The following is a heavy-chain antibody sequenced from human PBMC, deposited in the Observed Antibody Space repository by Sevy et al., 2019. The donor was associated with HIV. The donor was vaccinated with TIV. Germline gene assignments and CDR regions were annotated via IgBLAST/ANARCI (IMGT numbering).Heavy chain of an antibody. V-gene: IGHV3-15*01. CDR2: IKSKTDGGTT. CDR1: GFTFGNAW. CDR3: TTDLGVELYMA. Sequence: GGSLRLSCAASGFTFGNAWMSWVRQAPGKGLEWVGRIKSKTDGGTTDYAAPVKGRFTISRDDSKNTLYLQMNSLKTEDTAVYYCTTDLGVELYMAWGQGTLVTVSS. J-gene: IGHJ4*02. D-gene: IGHD1-7*01.